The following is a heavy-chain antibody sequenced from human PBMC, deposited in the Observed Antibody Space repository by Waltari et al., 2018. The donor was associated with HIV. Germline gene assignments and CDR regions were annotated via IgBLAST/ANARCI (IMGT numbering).Heavy chain of an antibody. Sequence: EVQLAQSGAEVKQSGESLKISCKGAGYSFATYWIGWVRQMPGKGLEWMGIIYPGEADTRYGPSCQGKVIVSVDKSINTAYLQWNSLKASDTATYYCARVNGWAVDNFFYFDFWGQGTLVTVSS. CDR3: ARVNGWAVDNFFYFDF. D-gene: IGHD6-19*01. J-gene: IGHJ4*02. CDR1: GYSFATYW. V-gene: IGHV5-51*01. CDR2: IYPGEADT.